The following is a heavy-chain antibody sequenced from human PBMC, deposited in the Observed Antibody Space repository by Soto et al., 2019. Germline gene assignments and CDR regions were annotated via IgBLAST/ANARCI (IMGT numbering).Heavy chain of an antibody. D-gene: IGHD1-7*01. V-gene: IGHV1-18*01. CDR1: GYTFTSYG. CDR3: ARDTIGITGTTILWFDP. CDR2: ISAYNGNT. Sequence: QVQLVQSGAEVKKPGASVKVSCKASGYTFTSYGISWVRQAPGQGLEWMGWISAYNGNTNYAQKLQGRVTMTTDTPTSTDYMELRSLRSDDTAVYYCARDTIGITGTTILWFDPWGQGTLVTVSS. J-gene: IGHJ5*02.